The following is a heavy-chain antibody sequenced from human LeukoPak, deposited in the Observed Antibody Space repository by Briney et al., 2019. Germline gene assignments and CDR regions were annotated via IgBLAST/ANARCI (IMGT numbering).Heavy chain of an antibody. CDR2: ISSSSSYI. CDR3: ARGRIAAAYQGGPDY. Sequence: GGSLRLSCAASGFTFSSYRMNWVRQAPGKGLEWVSSISSSSSYIYYADSVKGRFTISRDNAKNSLYLQMNSLRAEDTAVYYCARGRIAAAYQGGPDYWGQGTLVTVSS. CDR1: GFTFSSYR. D-gene: IGHD6-13*01. J-gene: IGHJ4*02. V-gene: IGHV3-21*01.